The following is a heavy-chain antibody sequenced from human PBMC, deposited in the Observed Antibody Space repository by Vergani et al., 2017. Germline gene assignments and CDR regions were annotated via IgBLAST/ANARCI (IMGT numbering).Heavy chain of an antibody. D-gene: IGHD3-3*01. CDR3: ARAEERFLEPPPYYMDV. J-gene: IGHJ6*03. Sequence: QVHLVQSGGEVKKPGSSVRVSCKASEGTFTTYNFNWVRQAPGQGLEWMGRIIPIFGTANYAQKFQGRVTITADESTSTAYMELSSLRSEDTAVYYCARAEERFLEPPPYYMDVWGKGTTVTVSS. CDR2: IIPIFGTA. V-gene: IGHV1-69*08. CDR1: EGTFTTYN.